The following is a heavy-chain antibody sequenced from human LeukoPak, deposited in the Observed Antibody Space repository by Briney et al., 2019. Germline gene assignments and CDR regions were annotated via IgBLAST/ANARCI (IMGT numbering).Heavy chain of an antibody. CDR1: GFTFSSYN. Sequence: GGSLRLSCAASGFTFSSYNMNWVRQAPGKGLEWVSFIGSRSSTIYYADSVKGRFTISRDNAKNSLYLQMNSLRAEDTAVYYCARDLEVEGIGPTLWGQGTLVTASS. CDR2: IGSRSSTI. CDR3: ARDLEVEGIGPTL. V-gene: IGHV3-48*04. D-gene: IGHD2-15*01. J-gene: IGHJ4*02.